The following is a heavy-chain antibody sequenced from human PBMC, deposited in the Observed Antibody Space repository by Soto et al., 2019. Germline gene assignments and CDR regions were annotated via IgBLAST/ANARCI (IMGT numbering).Heavy chain of an antibody. CDR1: GFSLTTVKMG. D-gene: IGHD3-9*01. CDR2: FFSDNER. CDR3: ARMKVDSYQFYYAMDV. J-gene: IGHJ6*02. Sequence: QVTLKESGPALVKPTETLTLTCTVSGFSLTTVKMGVSWIRKPPGKALDWLAHFFSDNERSYSTSLQGRLTISKDTSGSQVVLSMTNVDPVDTATYYCARMKVDSYQFYYAMDVWGQGTTVTVSS. V-gene: IGHV2-26*01.